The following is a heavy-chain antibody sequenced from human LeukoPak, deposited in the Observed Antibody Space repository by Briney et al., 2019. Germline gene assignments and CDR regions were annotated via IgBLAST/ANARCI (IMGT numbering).Heavy chain of an antibody. CDR3: ARRTIAAAGVYYFDY. V-gene: IGHV4-38-2*01. Sequence: SETLSLTCAVSGYSISSGYYWGWIRQPPGKGLEWIGSIYYSGSTYYNPSLKSRVTISVDTSKNQFSLKLSSVTAADTAVYYCARRTIAAAGVYYFDYWGQGTLVTVSS. J-gene: IGHJ4*02. CDR1: GYSISSGYY. CDR2: IYYSGST. D-gene: IGHD6-13*01.